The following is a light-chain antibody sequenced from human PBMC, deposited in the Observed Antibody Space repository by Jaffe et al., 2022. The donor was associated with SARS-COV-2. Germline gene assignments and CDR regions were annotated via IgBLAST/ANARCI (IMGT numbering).Light chain of an antibody. CDR1: SLSLYY. Sequence: SSELTQDPVVSVALGQTVRITCQGDSLSLYYASWYQQRPGQAPALVIYGKNDRPSGIPPRFSASTSGDTASLTITGAQAEDEADYYCSSRDSSGDLWVFGGGTKLTVL. J-gene: IGLJ3*02. CDR3: SSRDSSGDLWV. CDR2: GKN. V-gene: IGLV3-19*01.